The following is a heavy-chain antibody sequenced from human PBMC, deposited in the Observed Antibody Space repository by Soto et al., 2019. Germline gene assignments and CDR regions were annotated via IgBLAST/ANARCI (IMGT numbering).Heavy chain of an antibody. V-gene: IGHV3-9*01. CDR2: ISWNSGSI. D-gene: IGHD2-15*01. J-gene: IGHJ6*02. CDR1: GFTFDDYA. Sequence: EVQLVESGGGLVQPGRSLRLSCAASGFTFDDYAMHWVRQAPGKGLEWVSGISWNSGSIGYADSVKGRFTISRDNAKNSLDLQMNSLRGEDTALYYCAKDGGYCSGGSCLKSDYYYYGMDVWGQGTTVTVSS. CDR3: AKDGGYCSGGSCLKSDYYYYGMDV.